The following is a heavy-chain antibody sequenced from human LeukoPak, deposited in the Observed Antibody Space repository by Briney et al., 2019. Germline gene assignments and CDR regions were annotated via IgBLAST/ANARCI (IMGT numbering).Heavy chain of an antibody. J-gene: IGHJ4*02. CDR3: ARGLTTVTTTGRY. Sequence: ASVKVSCKASGYTFRNYGITWVRQAPGQGLEWMGWISAYNGHTNYAQKFQGRVTMTTDTSTSTAYMELRSLRSEDTAVYYCARGLTTVTTTGRYWGQGTLVTVSS. V-gene: IGHV1-18*01. CDR2: ISAYNGHT. CDR1: GYTFRNYG. D-gene: IGHD4-17*01.